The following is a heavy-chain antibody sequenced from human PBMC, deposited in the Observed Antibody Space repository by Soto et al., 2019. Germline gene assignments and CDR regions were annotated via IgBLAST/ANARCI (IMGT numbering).Heavy chain of an antibody. D-gene: IGHD3-10*01. Sequence: PGGSLRLSYAASGFTFSSYAMSWVRQAPGKGLEWVSAISGSGGSTYYADSVKGRFTISRDNSKNTLYLQMNSLRAEDTAVHYCAIPVWFGELLANPFDYWGQGTLVTVSS. V-gene: IGHV3-23*01. CDR3: AIPVWFGELLANPFDY. CDR1: GFTFSSYA. J-gene: IGHJ4*02. CDR2: ISGSGGST.